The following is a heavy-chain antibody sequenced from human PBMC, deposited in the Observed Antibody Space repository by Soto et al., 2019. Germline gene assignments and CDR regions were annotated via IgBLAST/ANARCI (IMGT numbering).Heavy chain of an antibody. J-gene: IGHJ1*01. V-gene: IGHV4-4*07. Sequence: QVQQQESGPGLVKPSDTLSLICSVSGTYISEFSWSWIRQPAGTGLEWIGRLHINGVTQYNPSFKTRVTMSIDTSRNHFSLNLQSATAADTAGYYCARETGENWTYEAHWGQGTLVTVSS. CDR2: LHINGVT. CDR3: ARETGENWTYEAH. CDR1: GTYISEFS. D-gene: IGHD1-7*01.